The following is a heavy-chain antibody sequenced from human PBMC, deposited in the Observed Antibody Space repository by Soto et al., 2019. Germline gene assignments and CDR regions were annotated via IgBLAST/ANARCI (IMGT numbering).Heavy chain of an antibody. CDR3: ARDNDVWTGYFLDN. Sequence: QVQLVQSGAEVRKPGASVKVSCKASGYIFTNYAISWVRQAPGQGPEWMGWISGYNGDTNTHYSQKFQGRLTMTTDMSTTTAYMELTSLRSDDTAVYYCARDNDVWTGYFLDNWGQGTLVTVSS. CDR1: GYIFTNYA. V-gene: IGHV1-18*01. J-gene: IGHJ4*02. CDR2: ISGYNGDTNT. D-gene: IGHD3-3*01.